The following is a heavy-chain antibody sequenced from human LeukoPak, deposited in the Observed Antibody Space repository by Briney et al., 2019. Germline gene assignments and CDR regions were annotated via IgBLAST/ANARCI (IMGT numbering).Heavy chain of an antibody. D-gene: IGHD3-3*01. CDR3: ARDVRAPSVVEWLSLGGFDP. CDR2: IYYSGST. Sequence: SETLSLTCTVSGGSISSYYWSWIRQPPGKGLEWIGYIYYSGSTNYNPSLKSRVTISVDTSKNQFSLKLSSVTAADTAVYYCARDVRAPSVVEWLSLGGFDPWGQGTLVTVSS. V-gene: IGHV4-59*01. CDR1: GGSISSYY. J-gene: IGHJ5*02.